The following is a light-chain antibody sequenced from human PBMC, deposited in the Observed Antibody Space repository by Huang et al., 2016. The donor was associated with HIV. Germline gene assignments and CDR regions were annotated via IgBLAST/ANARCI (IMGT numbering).Light chain of an antibody. CDR3: QQYHEWPRT. J-gene: IGKJ2*01. CDR2: ETF. Sequence: ERVLTQSPGTLSVSPGERATLSCRTSQGIGNSLAWYQLKPGQGPRLLIYETFIRASDIPARFSGGGSEIDFTLTISGLQSEDSAVYYCQQYHEWPRTFGQGTKVEIK. V-gene: IGKV3-15*01. CDR1: QGIGNS.